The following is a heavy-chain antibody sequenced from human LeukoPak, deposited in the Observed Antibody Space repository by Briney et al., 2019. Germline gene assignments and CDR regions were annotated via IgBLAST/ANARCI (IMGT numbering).Heavy chain of an antibody. J-gene: IGHJ6*03. D-gene: IGHD3-10*01. V-gene: IGHV1-24*01. CDR3: AVAGSGSFTWPAYYMDV. CDR1: GYTLTELS. CDR2: FDPEDGET. Sequence: ASVKVSCKVSGYTLTELSMHWVRQAPGKGLEWMGGFDPEDGETIYAQKFQGRVTMTEDTSTDTAYTELSSLRSEDTAVYYCAVAGSGSFTWPAYYMDVWGKGTTVTVSS.